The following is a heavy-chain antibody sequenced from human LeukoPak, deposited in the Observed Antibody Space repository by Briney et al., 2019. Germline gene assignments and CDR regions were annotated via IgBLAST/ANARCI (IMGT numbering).Heavy chain of an antibody. CDR2: INPNSGGT. D-gene: IGHD3-10*01. V-gene: IGHV1-2*02. J-gene: IGHJ6*03. CDR1: GYTFTDYY. Sequence: ASVKVSCKASGYTFTDYYMHWVRQAPGQGLEWMGWINPNSGGTNYAQKFQGRVTMTRDTSISTAYMELSRLRSDDTAVYYCARDRGFGDHLTIYYYYMDVWGKGTTVTVSS. CDR3: ARDRGFGDHLTIYYYYMDV.